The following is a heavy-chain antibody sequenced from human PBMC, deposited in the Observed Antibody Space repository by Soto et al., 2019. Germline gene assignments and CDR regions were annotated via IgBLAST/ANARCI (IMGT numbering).Heavy chain of an antibody. J-gene: IGHJ5*02. D-gene: IGHD2-21*02. V-gene: IGHV1-3*01. CDR1: GYTFTSYA. CDR2: INAGNGNT. CDR3: ARSIVVVTAHFDP. Sequence: QVQLVQFGAEVKKPGASVKVSCKASGYTFTSYAMHWVRQAPGQRLEWMGWINAGNGNTKYSQKFQGRVTITRDTSASTAYMELSSLRSEDTAVYYCARSIVVVTAHFDPWGQGTLVTVSS.